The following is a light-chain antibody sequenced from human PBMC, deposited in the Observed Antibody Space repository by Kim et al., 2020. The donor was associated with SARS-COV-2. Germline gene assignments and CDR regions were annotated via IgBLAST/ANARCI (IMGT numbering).Light chain of an antibody. V-gene: IGLV2-14*01. CDR3: SSYTSSRTYV. CDR1: SSDVGGYNY. J-gene: IGLJ1*01. CDR2: DVS. Sequence: QSALTQPASVSGSPGQSITISCTGTSSDVGGYNYVSWYQQHPGKAHKLMIYDVSKRPSGVSNRFSGSKSGNTASLTISGLQAEDEADYYCSSYTSSRTYVFGTGTKVTVL.